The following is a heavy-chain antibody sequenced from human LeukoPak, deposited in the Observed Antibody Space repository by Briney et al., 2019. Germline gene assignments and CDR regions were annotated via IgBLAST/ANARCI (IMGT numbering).Heavy chain of an antibody. CDR3: ARDISWGSCSSTSCPAPPYGMDV. CDR1: GFTFSSYA. J-gene: IGHJ6*02. CDR2: ISGSGGST. V-gene: IGHV3-23*01. D-gene: IGHD2-2*01. Sequence: GGSLRLSCAASGFTFSSYAMSWVRQAPGKGLEWVSAISGSGGSTYYADSVKGRFTISRDNSKNTLYLQMNSLRAEDTAVYYCARDISWGSCSSTSCPAPPYGMDVWGQGTTVTVSS.